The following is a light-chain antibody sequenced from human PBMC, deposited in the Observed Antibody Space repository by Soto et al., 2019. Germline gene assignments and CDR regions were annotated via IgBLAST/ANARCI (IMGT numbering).Light chain of an antibody. CDR2: GAS. V-gene: IGKV3D-20*02. Sequence: EIVLTQSPGTLSLSPGERATLSCRASQSVSNSDFAWLQQKPGQAPRLLIYGASSRATGIPDRFSGSGSGTDFTLTISRLEPEDFAVYYCQQRSSWPITFGQGTRLEI. J-gene: IGKJ5*01. CDR3: QQRSSWPIT. CDR1: QSVSNSD.